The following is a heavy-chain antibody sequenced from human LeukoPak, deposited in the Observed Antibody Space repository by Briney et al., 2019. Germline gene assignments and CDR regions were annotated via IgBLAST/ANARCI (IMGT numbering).Heavy chain of an antibody. CDR1: GYTFTGYG. D-gene: IGHD3-10*01. J-gene: IGHJ4*02. Sequence: ASVKVSCKASGYTFTGYGISWVRQAPGQGLEWVGWISAYNGETQSAQKVQGRVTMTRNTSISTAYMELSSLRSEDTAVYYYARGAITMRLIDYWGQGTLVTVSS. CDR3: ARGAITMRLIDY. CDR2: ISAYNGET. V-gene: IGHV1-18*01.